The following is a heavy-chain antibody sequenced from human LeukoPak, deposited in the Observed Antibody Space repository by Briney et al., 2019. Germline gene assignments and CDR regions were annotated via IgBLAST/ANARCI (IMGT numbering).Heavy chain of an antibody. CDR2: ISSSSSYI. V-gene: IGHV3-21*01. CDR1: GFTFSSYS. D-gene: IGHD1-26*01. CDR3: ARVEWELRANDY. Sequence: PGGSLRLSCAASGFTFSSYSMNWVRQAPGKGLEWVSSISSSSSYIYYADSVKGRFTISRDNAKNSLHLQMNSLRAEDTAVYYCARVEWELRANDYWGQGTLVTVSS. J-gene: IGHJ4*02.